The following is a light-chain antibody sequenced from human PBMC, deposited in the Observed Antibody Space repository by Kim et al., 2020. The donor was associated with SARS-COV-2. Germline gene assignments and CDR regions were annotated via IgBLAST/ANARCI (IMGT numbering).Light chain of an antibody. V-gene: IGLV3-1*01. CDR2: QDS. CDR1: KLGDKY. Sequence: SYELTQPPSVSVSPGQTASITCSGDKLGDKYACWYQQKPGQSPVLVIYQDSKRPSGIPERFSGSNSGNTATLTISGTQATDEADYYCQAWDSSTLYVFGTGTKVTVL. CDR3: QAWDSSTLYV. J-gene: IGLJ1*01.